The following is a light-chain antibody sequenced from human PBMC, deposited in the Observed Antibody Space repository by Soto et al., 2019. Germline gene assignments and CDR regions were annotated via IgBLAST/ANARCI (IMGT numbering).Light chain of an antibody. Sequence: EVVLNKSPGALSLTKGERATLSCRASQSVSSSYLAWYQQKPGQTPRLLIYGAYTRATGISARFMGSGSGTEFTLTISSLQSEDFALYYCQVYSNLLWPFCQGANVAIK. CDR3: QVYSNLLWP. CDR1: QSVSSSY. V-gene: IGKV3D-7*01. CDR2: GAY. J-gene: IGKJ1*01.